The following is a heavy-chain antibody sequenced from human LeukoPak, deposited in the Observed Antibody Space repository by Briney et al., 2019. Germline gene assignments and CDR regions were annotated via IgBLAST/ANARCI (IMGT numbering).Heavy chain of an antibody. J-gene: IGHJ4*02. CDR3: ARRSSGWYQDY. CDR1: GYSFTSYW. V-gene: IGHV5-51*01. CDR2: IYPGDPDT. Sequence: GESLKISCKGSGYSFTSYWIGWVRQMPGKGLEWMGIIYPGDPDTRYSPSFQGQVTISADKSTSTAYLQWSSLKASDTATYYCARRSSGWYQDYWGQGTLVTVSS. D-gene: IGHD6-19*01.